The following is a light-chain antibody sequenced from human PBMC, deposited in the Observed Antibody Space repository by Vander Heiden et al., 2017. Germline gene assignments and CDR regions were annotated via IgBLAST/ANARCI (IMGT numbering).Light chain of an antibody. Sequence: QSPLTQPPSASGAPGQRVTIACPVTTSNLGHDFVYWYQQLPGTAPKLLIYGNDQRPSGVPDRFSGSKSGTSASLAISGLRAEDEADYYCEAWDDSLRNWAFGGGTKLTVL. CDR1: TSNLGHDF. CDR2: GND. CDR3: EAWDDSLRNWA. J-gene: IGLJ3*02. V-gene: IGLV1-47*01.